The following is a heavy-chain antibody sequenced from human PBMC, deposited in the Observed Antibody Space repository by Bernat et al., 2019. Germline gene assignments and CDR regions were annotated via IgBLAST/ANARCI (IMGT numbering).Heavy chain of an antibody. CDR3: ARLLALAAATPFDY. D-gene: IGHD2-15*01. CDR1: GGSISSSSYY. CDR2: IYYSGST. J-gene: IGHJ4*02. Sequence: QLQLQESGPGLVKPSETLSLTCTVSGGSISSSSYYWGGIRQPPGKGLEWIGSIYYSGSTYYNPSLKSRVTISVDTSKNQFSLKLSSVTAADTAVYYCARLLALAAATPFDYWGQGTLVTVSS. V-gene: IGHV4-39*01.